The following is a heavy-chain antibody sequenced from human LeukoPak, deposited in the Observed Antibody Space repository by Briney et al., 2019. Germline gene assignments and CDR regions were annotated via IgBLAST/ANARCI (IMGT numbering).Heavy chain of an antibody. CDR2: IIYSGST. D-gene: IGHD6-19*01. Sequence: SETLSLTCTVSGGAISSFFWSWIRQPPGKGLEWIGYIIYSGSTKYNPSLKSRVPISVDTSKNQFSLNLSSVTAADTAMYYCARGSSYGLDVWGQGTTVTVSS. CDR1: GGAISSFF. V-gene: IGHV4-59*01. J-gene: IGHJ6*02. CDR3: ARGSSYGLDV.